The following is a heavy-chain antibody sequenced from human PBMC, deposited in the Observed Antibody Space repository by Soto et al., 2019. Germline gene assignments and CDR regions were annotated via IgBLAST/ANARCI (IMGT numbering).Heavy chain of an antibody. CDR3: AKDGSIAARPGAFDI. J-gene: IGHJ3*02. V-gene: IGHV3-23*01. D-gene: IGHD6-6*01. CDR2: ISGSGGST. CDR1: GSTFGSNG. Sequence: GGSLRLSCAASGSTFGSNGMNWVRQAPGKGLEWVSAISGSGGSTYYADSVKGRFTISRGNSKNTLYLQMNSLRAEDTAVYYCAKDGSIAARPGAFDIWGQGTMVTVSS.